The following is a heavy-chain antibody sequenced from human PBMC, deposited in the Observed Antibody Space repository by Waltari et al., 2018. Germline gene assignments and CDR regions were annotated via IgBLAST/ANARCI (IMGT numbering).Heavy chain of an antibody. CDR3: VRLPVLVGTTHHPYFFGMDV. CDR2: MRNKNYGGTS. J-gene: IGHJ6*02. D-gene: IGHD1-26*01. V-gene: IGHV3-49*04. Sequence: EVQLVESGGGLVQPGRSLRLSCTGSGFTFGDAALGWVRQAPGKGLEWLGVMRNKNYGGTSEYAASVKGRFSISRDDFKNVAYMDMNSLETEDTGVYYCVRLPVLVGTTHHPYFFGMDVWGQGTTVTVSS. CDR1: GFTFGDAA.